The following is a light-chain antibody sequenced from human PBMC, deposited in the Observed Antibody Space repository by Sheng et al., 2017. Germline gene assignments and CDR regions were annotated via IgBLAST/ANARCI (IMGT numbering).Light chain of an antibody. CDR3: QQRSNWPPLT. CDR1: QSFSSDS. Sequence: DIVLTQSPGTLSLSPGERATLSCRASQSFSSDSLAWYQQKPGQAPRLLIYGISIRATGIPDRFSGSGSGTDFTLTISRLEPEDFAVYYCQQRSNWPPLTFGGGTKVEIK. J-gene: IGKJ4*01. V-gene: IGKV3D-20*02. CDR2: GIS.